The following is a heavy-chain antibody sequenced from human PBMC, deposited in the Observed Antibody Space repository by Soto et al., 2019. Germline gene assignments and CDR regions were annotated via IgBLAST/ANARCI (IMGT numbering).Heavy chain of an antibody. Sequence: ASVKVSCKASGYTFTSYYMHWVRQAPGQGLEWMGIINPSGGSTSYAQKFQGRVTMTRDTSTSTVYMELSSLRSEDTAVYYCARVEGSGSYYITNFDYWGQGTLVTVSS. J-gene: IGHJ4*02. CDR1: GYTFTSYY. CDR3: ARVEGSGSYYITNFDY. V-gene: IGHV1-46*03. CDR2: INPSGGST. D-gene: IGHD3-10*01.